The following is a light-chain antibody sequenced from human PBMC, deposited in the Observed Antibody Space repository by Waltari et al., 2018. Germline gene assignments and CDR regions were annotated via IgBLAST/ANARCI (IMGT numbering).Light chain of an antibody. CDR2: KAS. CDR3: QQYKSPTWT. J-gene: IGKJ1*01. V-gene: IGKV1-5*03. Sequence: DIQMTQSPSTLSAFVGDRVTITCRASQSISGWLAWYQQKPGKAPNRLIFKASTLESGVPSRFSGSGSGTEFTLTINSLQPDDFATYYCQQYKSPTWTFGQGTKVEIK. CDR1: QSISGW.